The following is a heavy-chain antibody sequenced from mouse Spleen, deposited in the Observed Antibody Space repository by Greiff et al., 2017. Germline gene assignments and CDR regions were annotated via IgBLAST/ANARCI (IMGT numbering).Heavy chain of an antibody. CDR1: GYTFTSYW. D-gene: IGHD2-4*01. CDR2: IDPSDSYT. J-gene: IGHJ4*01. CDR3: AIDDYDGYAMDY. Sequence: QVQLQQPGAELVRPGTSVKLSCTASGYTFTSYWMHWVKQRPGQGLEWIGVIDPSDSYTNYNQKFKGKATLTVDTSSSTAYMQLSSLTSEDSAVYYCAIDDYDGYAMDYWGQGTSVTVSS. V-gene: IGHV1-59*01.